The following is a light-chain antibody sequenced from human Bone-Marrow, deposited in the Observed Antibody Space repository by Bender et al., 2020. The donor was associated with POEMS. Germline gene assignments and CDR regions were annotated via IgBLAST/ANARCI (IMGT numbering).Light chain of an antibody. CDR3: SSYAITSTWV. Sequence: QSALTQPASVSGSPGQSITISCTGTSSDVGGYNYVSWYQQHPGKAPKLMIYDVTNRPSGVSNRFSGSKSGNTASLTISGLQAEDEGTYYCSSYAITSTWVFGGGTKLTVL. CDR1: SSDVGGYNY. V-gene: IGLV2-14*01. CDR2: DVT. J-gene: IGLJ3*02.